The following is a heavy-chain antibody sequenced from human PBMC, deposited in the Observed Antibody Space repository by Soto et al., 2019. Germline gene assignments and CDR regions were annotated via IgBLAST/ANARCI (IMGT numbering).Heavy chain of an antibody. Sequence: QVQLVQSGAEVKKPGASVKVSCKASGYTFTSYGISWVRQAPGQGLEWMGWISAYNGNTNYAQKLQGRVTMTTDTSTSTAYMELRSLGSDDTAVYYSAAGGYCSSTSCYSGLYYYDGMDVWGQGTTVTVSS. J-gene: IGHJ6*02. CDR2: ISAYNGNT. D-gene: IGHD2-2*02. V-gene: IGHV1-18*04. CDR3: AAGGYCSSTSCYSGLYYYDGMDV. CDR1: GYTFTSYG.